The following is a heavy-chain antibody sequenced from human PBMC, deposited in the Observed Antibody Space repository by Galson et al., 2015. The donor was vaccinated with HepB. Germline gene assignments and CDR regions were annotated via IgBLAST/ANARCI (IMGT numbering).Heavy chain of an antibody. CDR2: IYPGDSDT. J-gene: IGHJ6*02. CDR1: GYSFTSYW. V-gene: IGHV5-51*01. Sequence: QSGAEVKKPGESLKISCKGSGYSFTSYWIGWVRQMPGKGLEWMGIIYPGDSDTRYSPSSQGQVTISADKSISTAYPQWSSLKASDTAMYYCARLRFLEWSTNYYGMDVWGQGTTVTVSS. D-gene: IGHD3-3*01. CDR3: ARLRFLEWSTNYYGMDV.